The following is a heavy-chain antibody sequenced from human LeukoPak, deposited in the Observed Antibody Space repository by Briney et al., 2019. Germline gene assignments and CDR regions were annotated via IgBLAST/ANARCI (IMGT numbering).Heavy chain of an antibody. CDR3: VRRGDASSGWGDHDF. Sequence: GGSLRLSCAASGFTFNRNAISWVRQAPGKGLEWVSTIGGRGDKTFYADSVKGRFTISRDNSKNMVHLQMNSLTGEDTALYYCVRRGDASSGWGDHDFWGQGALVTVSS. V-gene: IGHV3-23*01. J-gene: IGHJ4*02. CDR2: IGGRGDKT. CDR1: GFTFNRNA. D-gene: IGHD6-19*01.